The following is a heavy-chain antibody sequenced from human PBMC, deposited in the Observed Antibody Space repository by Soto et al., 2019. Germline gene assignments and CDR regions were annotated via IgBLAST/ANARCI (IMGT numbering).Heavy chain of an antibody. CDR1: GFIFEKFV. CDR3: AKNQGVELVPLATVDWFDP. Sequence: PGGSLRLSCAASGFIFEKFVMSWGREASGKGLEWISSISGSGFKKYYADSVKGRFTISRDNSKSTVYLELNNLSAEDTAVYHCAKNQGVELVPLATVDWFDPWGQGSVVTVSS. V-gene: IGHV3-23*01. D-gene: IGHD1-26*01. J-gene: IGHJ5*02. CDR2: ISGSGFKK.